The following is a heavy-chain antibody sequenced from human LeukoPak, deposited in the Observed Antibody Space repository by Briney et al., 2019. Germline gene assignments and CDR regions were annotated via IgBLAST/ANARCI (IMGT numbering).Heavy chain of an antibody. V-gene: IGHV3-64*01. CDR3: ASGISGSFDY. D-gene: IGHD1-26*01. J-gene: IGHJ4*02. CDR2: ISSNGGST. Sequence: GGSLRLSCAASGFTFSSYAMHWVRQAPGKGLEYVSAISSNGGSTYYANSVKGRFTISRDNSKNTLYLQMGSLRAEDMAVYYCASGISGSFDYWGQGTLVTVSS. CDR1: GFTFSSYA.